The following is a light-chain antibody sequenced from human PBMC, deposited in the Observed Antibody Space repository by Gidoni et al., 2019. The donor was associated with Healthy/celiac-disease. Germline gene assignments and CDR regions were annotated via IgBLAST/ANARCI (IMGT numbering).Light chain of an antibody. Sequence: DIQMIQSPSSLSASVGDRVTVTCRASQSISSYFNWSRHKPGKAPKLLIYAASSLQSGVPSRFSGSESGTDCTLTICSLQPEDFATYYCQQCYSTPSLTFGGGTKVEIK. J-gene: IGKJ4*01. V-gene: IGKV1-39*01. CDR1: QSISSY. CDR3: QQCYSTPSLT. CDR2: AAS.